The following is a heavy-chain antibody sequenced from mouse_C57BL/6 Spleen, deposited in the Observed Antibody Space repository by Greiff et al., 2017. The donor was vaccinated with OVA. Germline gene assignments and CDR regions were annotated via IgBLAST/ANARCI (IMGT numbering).Heavy chain of an antibody. CDR2: INPSSGYT. V-gene: IGHV1-7*01. Sequence: QVQLQQSGAELAKPGASVKLSCKASGYTFTSYWMHWVKQRPGQGLEWIGYINPSSGYTKYNQKFKDKAPLTADKSSSTAYMQLSSLTYEDAAVYYCARSWRQSGGNYWGQGTTLTVSS. CDR1: GYTFTSYW. CDR3: ARSWRQSGGNY. D-gene: IGHD6-1*01. J-gene: IGHJ2*01.